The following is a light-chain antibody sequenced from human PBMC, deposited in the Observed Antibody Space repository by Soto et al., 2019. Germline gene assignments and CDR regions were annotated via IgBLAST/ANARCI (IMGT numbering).Light chain of an antibody. CDR3: SSYAGSNNLVV. CDR2: EVS. CDR1: SSDVGGYNY. J-gene: IGLJ2*01. V-gene: IGLV2-8*01. Sequence: QSALTQPPSASGSPGQSVIISCTGTSSDVGGYNYVSWYQQHPGKAPKLMIYEVSKRPSGVPDRFSGSKSGNTASLTVSGLQAEDEADYYCSSYAGSNNLVVFGGGTQLTVL.